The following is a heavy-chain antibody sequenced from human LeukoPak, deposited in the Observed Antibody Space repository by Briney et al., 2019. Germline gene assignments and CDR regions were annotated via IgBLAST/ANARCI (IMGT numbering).Heavy chain of an antibody. V-gene: IGHV1-69*01. CDR2: IIPIFGTA. J-gene: IGHJ4*02. CDR3: AREVGREGFDY. D-gene: IGHD1-26*01. CDR1: GGTFSIYA. Sequence: SVKVSFKASGGTFSIYAISWVRQAPGQGGEWMGGIIPIFGTANYAQKFQGRVTITADESTSTAYMELSSLRSEDTAVYYCAREVGREGFDYWGQGTLVTVSS.